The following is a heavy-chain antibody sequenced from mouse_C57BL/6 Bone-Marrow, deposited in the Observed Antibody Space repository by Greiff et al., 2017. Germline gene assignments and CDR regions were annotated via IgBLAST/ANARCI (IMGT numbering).Heavy chain of an antibody. D-gene: IGHD2-4*01. CDR2: IYPGSGNT. CDR1: GYTFTDYY. CDR3: ARCYDYTYFDY. Sequence: QVQLQQSGAELVRPGASVKLSCKASGYTFTDYYINWVKQRPGQGLEWIARIYPGSGNTYYNEKFKGKATLTAEKSSSTAYMQLSSLTSEDSAVYFCARCYDYTYFDYWGQGTTLTVSS. V-gene: IGHV1-76*01. J-gene: IGHJ2*01.